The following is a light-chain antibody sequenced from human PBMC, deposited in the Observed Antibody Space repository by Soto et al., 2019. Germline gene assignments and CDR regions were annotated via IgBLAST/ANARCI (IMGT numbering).Light chain of an antibody. J-gene: IGKJ1*01. CDR2: GAS. Sequence: EIRLSQSPVTLSLSPGERATLSCRASQSVSNNYLACYQKNPGQAPRLLIYGASNRATGIPDRFSGSGSGTDFTLTISRLEPEDFAVYYCQQYGSSGTFGQGTKVDVK. CDR3: QQYGSSGT. V-gene: IGKV3-20*01. CDR1: QSVSNNY.